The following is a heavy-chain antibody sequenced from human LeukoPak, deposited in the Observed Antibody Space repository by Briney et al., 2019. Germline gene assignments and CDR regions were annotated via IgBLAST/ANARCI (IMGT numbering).Heavy chain of an antibody. V-gene: IGHV1-18*01. CDR1: GYTFTSYG. CDR3: ARDPSGDYDDYFDY. CDR2: ISAYNGNA. J-gene: IGHJ4*02. D-gene: IGHD4-17*01. Sequence: ASVKVSCKASGYTFTSYGTSWVRQAPGQGLEWMGWISAYNGNANYAQKLQGRVTMTTDTSTSTAYMELRSLRSDDTAVYYCARDPSGDYDDYFDYWGQGTLVTVSS.